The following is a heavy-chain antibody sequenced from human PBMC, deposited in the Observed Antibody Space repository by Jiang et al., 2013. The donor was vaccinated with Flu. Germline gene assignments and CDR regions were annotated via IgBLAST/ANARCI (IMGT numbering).Heavy chain of an antibody. CDR1: GGTFSSYA. Sequence: KASGGTFSSYAISWVRQAPGQGLEWMGRIIPILGIANYAQKFQGRVTITADKSTSTAYMELSSLRSEDTAVYYCARDLEDYYDSSWDYWGQGTLVTVSS. CDR2: IIPILGIA. D-gene: IGHD3-22*01. CDR3: ARDLEDYYDSSWDY. J-gene: IGHJ4*02. V-gene: IGHV1-69*04.